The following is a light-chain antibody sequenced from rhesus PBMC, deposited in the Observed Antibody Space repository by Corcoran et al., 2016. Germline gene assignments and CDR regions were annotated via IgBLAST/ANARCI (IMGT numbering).Light chain of an antibody. Sequence: EIVMTPSPATLSLSPGERATLSCRASQSVSSSLAWYQQKPGQAPKLLIYGATPRAAGIPDRFSGTGSGTEFTLTISSLEPEDVGVYYCQQDYSGPLTFGGGTKVELK. CDR1: QSVSSS. V-gene: IGKV3-42*01. J-gene: IGKJ4*01. CDR3: QQDYSGPLT. CDR2: GAT.